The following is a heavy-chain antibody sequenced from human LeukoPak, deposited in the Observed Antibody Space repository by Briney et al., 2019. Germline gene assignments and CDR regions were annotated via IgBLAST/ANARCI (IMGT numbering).Heavy chain of an antibody. CDR3: ARDRWAAVAGLYYSDY. Sequence: SETLSLTCTVSGGSISSYYWSWIRQPAGKGLEWIGRIYTSGSTNYNPSLKSRVTMSVDTSKNQFSLKLSSVTAADTAVYYCARDRWAAVAGLYYSDYWGQGTLVTVSS. V-gene: IGHV4-4*07. CDR1: GGSISSYY. J-gene: IGHJ4*02. CDR2: IYTSGST. D-gene: IGHD6-19*01.